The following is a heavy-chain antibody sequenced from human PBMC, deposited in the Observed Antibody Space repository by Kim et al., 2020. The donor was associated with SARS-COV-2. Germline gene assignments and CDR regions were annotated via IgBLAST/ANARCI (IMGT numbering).Heavy chain of an antibody. D-gene: IGHD6-13*01. V-gene: IGHV3-43*02. CDR1: GFTFDDYA. CDR3: AKDTTQDIIAAAGQDY. J-gene: IGHJ4*02. CDR2: ISGDGGST. Sequence: GGSLRLSCAASGFTFDDYAMHWVRQAPGKGLEWVSLISGDGGSTYYADSVKGRFTISRDNSKNSLYLQMNSLRTEDTALYYCAKDTTQDIIAAAGQDYWGQGTLVTVSS.